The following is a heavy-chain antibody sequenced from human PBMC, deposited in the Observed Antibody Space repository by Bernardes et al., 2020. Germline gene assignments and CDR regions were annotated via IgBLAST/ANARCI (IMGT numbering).Heavy chain of an antibody. D-gene: IGHD4-17*01. J-gene: IGHJ6*03. CDR1: GGTFSSYA. Sequence: SVKVSCKASGGTFSSYAISWVRQAPGQGLEWMGGIIPIFGTANYAQKFQGRVTITADKSTSTAYMELSSLRSEDTAVYYCARASRKTTVTTRDAYYMDVWGKGTTVTVSS. CDR2: IIPIFGTA. CDR3: ARASRKTTVTTRDAYYMDV. V-gene: IGHV1-69*06.